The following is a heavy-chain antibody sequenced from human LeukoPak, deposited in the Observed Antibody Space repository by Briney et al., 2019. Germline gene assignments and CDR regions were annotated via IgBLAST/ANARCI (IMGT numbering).Heavy chain of an antibody. V-gene: IGHV4-34*01. CDR1: GGSFSGYY. J-gene: IGHJ4*02. CDR2: INHSGST. CDR3: ARTGKNYYDSSGYYGIRYFDY. Sequence: SETLSLTCAVYGGSFSGYYWSWIRQPPGKGLEWIGEINHSGSTNYNPSLESRVTISVDTSKNQFSLKLSSVTAADTAVYYCARTGKNYYDSSGYYGIRYFDYWGQGTLVTVSS. D-gene: IGHD3-22*01.